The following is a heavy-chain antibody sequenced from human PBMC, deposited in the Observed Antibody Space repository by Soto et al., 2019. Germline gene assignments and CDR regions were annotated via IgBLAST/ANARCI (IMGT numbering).Heavy chain of an antibody. CDR1: GGSISSGDYY. D-gene: IGHD5-18*01. V-gene: IGHV4-30-4*01. J-gene: IGHJ4*02. CDR2: IYYSGSA. CDR3: ARAYDTAMYYFDY. Sequence: SETLSLTCTVSGGSISSGDYYWSWIRQPPGKGLEWIGYIYYSGSAYYNPSLKSRVTISVDTSKNQFSLKLSSVTAADTAVYYCARAYDTAMYYFDYWGQGTLVTVS.